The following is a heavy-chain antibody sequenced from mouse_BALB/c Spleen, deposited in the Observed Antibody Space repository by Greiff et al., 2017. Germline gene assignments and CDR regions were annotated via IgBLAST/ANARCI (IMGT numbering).Heavy chain of an antibody. CDR3: ARGLWGNYVAY. V-gene: IGHV14-3*02. Sequence: VQLQQSGAELVKPGASVKLSCTASGFNIKDTYMHWVKQRPEQGLEWIGRIDPANGNTKYDPKFQGKATITADTSSNTAYLQLSSLTSEDTAVYYCARGLWGNYVAYWGQGTLVTVSA. CDR2: IDPANGNT. J-gene: IGHJ3*01. CDR1: GFNIKDTY. D-gene: IGHD2-1*01.